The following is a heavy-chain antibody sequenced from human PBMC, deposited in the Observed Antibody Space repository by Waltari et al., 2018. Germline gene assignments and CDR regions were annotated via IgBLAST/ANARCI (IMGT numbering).Heavy chain of an antibody. J-gene: IGHJ1*01. CDR2: IKQDGSEK. Sequence: SWVRQAPGKGLEWVANIKQDGSEKYYVDSVKGRFTISRDNAKNSLYLQMNSLRAEDTAVYYCARFREGGQWLFQHWGQGTLVTVSS. V-gene: IGHV3-7*01. D-gene: IGHD6-19*01. CDR3: ARFREGGQWLFQH.